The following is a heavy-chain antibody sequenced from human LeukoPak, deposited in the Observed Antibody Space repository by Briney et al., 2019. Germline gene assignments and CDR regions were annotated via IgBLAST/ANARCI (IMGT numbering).Heavy chain of an antibody. CDR2: IYYSGST. CDR3: ARSLYPNWYFDL. V-gene: IGHV4-31*03. CDR1: GGSISSGGYY. J-gene: IGHJ2*01. Sequence: SQTLSLTCTVSGGSISSGGYYWSWIRQHPGKGLEWIGYIYYSGSTYYNPSLKSRVTISVDTSKNQFSLKLSSVTAADTAVYYCARSLYPNWYFDLWGRGTLVTVSS. D-gene: IGHD2-2*01.